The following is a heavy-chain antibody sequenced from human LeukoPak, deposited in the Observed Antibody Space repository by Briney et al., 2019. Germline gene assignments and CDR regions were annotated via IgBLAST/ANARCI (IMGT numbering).Heavy chain of an antibody. J-gene: IGHJ6*02. Sequence: GGSLRLSRAASGFTFSSYVMHWVRQAPGKGLEWVAVISYDGSNKYYADSVKGRFTISRDNSKNTLYLQMNSLRAEDTAVYYCAKASPDHYDFWSGFHPFYYYYGMDVWGQGTTVTVSS. V-gene: IGHV3-30-3*01. CDR1: GFTFSSYV. D-gene: IGHD3-3*01. CDR3: AKASPDHYDFWSGFHPFYYYYGMDV. CDR2: ISYDGSNK.